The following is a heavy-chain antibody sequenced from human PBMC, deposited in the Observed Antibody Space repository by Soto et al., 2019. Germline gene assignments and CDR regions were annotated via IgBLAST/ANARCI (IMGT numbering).Heavy chain of an antibody. CDR3: ARGGSSWSAEYYQH. J-gene: IGHJ1*01. Sequence: ASVKVSCKASGYTFTNYGINWVRQAPGQGPEWMGWISGYNGDTKYSQTLQGRVSMTTDTSTSTAYMELRSLRSDDTAVYYCARGGSSWSAEYYQHWGQGTLVTVSS. CDR2: ISGYNGDT. D-gene: IGHD6-13*01. V-gene: IGHV1-18*04. CDR1: GYTFTNYG.